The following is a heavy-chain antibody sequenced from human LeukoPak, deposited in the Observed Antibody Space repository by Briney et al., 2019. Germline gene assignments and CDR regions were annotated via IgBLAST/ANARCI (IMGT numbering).Heavy chain of an antibody. CDR2: IIPILGIA. Sequence: SVKVSCKASGGTFSSYAISWVRQAPGQGLEWMGRIIPILGIANYAQKFQGRVTITADKSTSTAYMELSSLRSEDTAVYYCASSPALISPLDYWGQGTLVTVSS. D-gene: IGHD2-8*01. CDR3: ASSPALISPLDY. V-gene: IGHV1-69*04. CDR1: GGTFSSYA. J-gene: IGHJ4*02.